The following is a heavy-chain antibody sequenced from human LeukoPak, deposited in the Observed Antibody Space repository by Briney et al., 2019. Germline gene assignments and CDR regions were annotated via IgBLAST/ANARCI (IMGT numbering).Heavy chain of an antibody. V-gene: IGHV4-34*01. J-gene: IGHJ4*02. Sequence: PSETLSLTCAVYGGSFSGYYWSWIRQPPGKGLEWIGEINHSGSTNYNPSLKSRVTISVDTSKNQFSLKLSSVTAADTAVYYCASPGDYYDSSGPTWGQGTLVTVSS. CDR1: GGSFSGYY. CDR2: INHSGST. D-gene: IGHD3-22*01. CDR3: ASPGDYYDSSGPT.